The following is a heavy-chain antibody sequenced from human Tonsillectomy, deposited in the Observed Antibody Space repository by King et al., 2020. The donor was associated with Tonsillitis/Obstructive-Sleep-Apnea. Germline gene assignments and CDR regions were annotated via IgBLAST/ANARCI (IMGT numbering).Heavy chain of an antibody. CDR2: ISGRVGRP. V-gene: IGHV3-23*04. Sequence: VQLVESGGGLVQPVGSLRLSCAASGVTFSSFTMGGVRQAPGEGREWASAISGRVGRPNTAHSVKVGFTISRENSKNTLYLQMDSLRPEDRAVYYCAKVTMTTLTTPWYLDLWGRGTLVTVSS. J-gene: IGHJ2*01. CDR1: GVTFSSFT. CDR3: AKVTMTTLTTPWYLDL. D-gene: IGHD4-17*01.